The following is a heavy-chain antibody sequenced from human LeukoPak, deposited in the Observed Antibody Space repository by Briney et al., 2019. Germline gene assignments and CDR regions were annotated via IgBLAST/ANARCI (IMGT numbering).Heavy chain of an antibody. V-gene: IGHV3-74*01. J-gene: IGHJ1*01. CDR3: ARAGSCCVDCASSYLQH. Sequence: GGSLRLSCAASGFAFSSHWMHWVRQAPGKGLVWVSRINSDGSGTTYADSVKGRFTISRDNAKNTLYLQMNSLRAEDMAVYYRARAGSCCVDCASSYLQHWGQGTLVTASS. CDR2: INSDGSGT. D-gene: IGHD2-21*02. CDR1: GFAFSSHW.